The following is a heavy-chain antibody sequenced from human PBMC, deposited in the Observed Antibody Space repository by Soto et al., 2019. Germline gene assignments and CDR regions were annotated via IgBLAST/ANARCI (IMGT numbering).Heavy chain of an antibody. J-gene: IGHJ6*02. Sequence: SETLSLTCTVSGGSISSYYWSWIRQPPGKGLEWIGYIYYSGSTNYNPSLKSRVTISVDTSKNQFSLKLSSVTAADTAVYYCAGGSGSVFYYYGMDVWGQGTTVTVSS. V-gene: IGHV4-59*01. CDR1: GGSISSYY. D-gene: IGHD3-10*01. CDR3: AGGSGSVFYYYGMDV. CDR2: IYYSGST.